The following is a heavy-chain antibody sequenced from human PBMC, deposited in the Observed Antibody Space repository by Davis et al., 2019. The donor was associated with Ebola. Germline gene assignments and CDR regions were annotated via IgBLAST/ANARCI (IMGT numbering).Heavy chain of an antibody. D-gene: IGHD1-14*01. Sequence: GESLKISCAASGFTFSSYAMSWVRQVPGKGLEWVSAISGSGGSTYYADPVKGRFTISRDNAKNSLYLQMNSLRDEDTAVYYCARDRTNYYYYGMDVWGKGTTVTVSS. CDR2: ISGSGGST. CDR1: GFTFSSYA. V-gene: IGHV3-23*01. J-gene: IGHJ6*04. CDR3: ARDRTNYYYYGMDV.